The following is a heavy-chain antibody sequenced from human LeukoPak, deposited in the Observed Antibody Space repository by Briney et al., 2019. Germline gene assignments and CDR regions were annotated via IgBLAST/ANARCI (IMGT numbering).Heavy chain of an antibody. CDR1: GYTFTTYY. D-gene: IGHD2/OR15-2a*01. J-gene: IGHJ4*02. CDR2: INPSVGTT. Sequence: PRASVKVSCTAFGYTFTTYYIHWVRQAPGQGLEWMGIINPSVGTTKSPDKFQGRVTMTRDTSTSTVYMELSGLGSDDTATYYCTRAQSYCTSTCCSADYWGQGTLVTVSS. CDR3: TRAQSYCTSTCCSADY. V-gene: IGHV1-46*01.